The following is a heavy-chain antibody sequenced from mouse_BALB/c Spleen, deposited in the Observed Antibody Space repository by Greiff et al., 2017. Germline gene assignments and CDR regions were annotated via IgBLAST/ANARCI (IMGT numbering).Heavy chain of an antibody. J-gene: IGHJ3*01. V-gene: IGHV14-1*02. CDR2: IDPENGNT. CDR1: GFNIKDYY. D-gene: IGHD2-14*01. CDR3: ARWGYRYDGAWFAY. Sequence: EVKLMESGAELVRPGALVKLSCKASGFNIKDYYMHWVKQRPEQGLEWIGWIDPENGNTIYDPKFQGKASITADTSSNTAYLQLSSLTSEDTAVCYGARWGYRYDGAWFAYWGQGTLVTVSA.